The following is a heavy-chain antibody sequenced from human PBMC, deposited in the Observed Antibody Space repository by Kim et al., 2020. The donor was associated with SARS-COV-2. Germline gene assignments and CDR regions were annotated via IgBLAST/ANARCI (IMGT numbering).Heavy chain of an antibody. Sequence: GGSLRLSCAASGFTFSSYAMSWVRQAPGKGLEWVSAISGSGGSTYYADSLKGRFTISRDNSKNTLYLQMNSLRAEDTAVYYCAKGPRYGSGVSDYWGQGTLVTVSS. D-gene: IGHD3-10*01. CDR3: AKGPRYGSGVSDY. CDR2: ISGSGGST. CDR1: GFTFSSYA. J-gene: IGHJ4*02. V-gene: IGHV3-23*01.